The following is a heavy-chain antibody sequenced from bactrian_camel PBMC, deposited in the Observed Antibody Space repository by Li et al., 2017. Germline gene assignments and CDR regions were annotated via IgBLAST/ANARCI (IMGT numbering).Heavy chain of an antibody. CDR3: AADRRRHGPPSLRPGDYSV. CDR1: GYTYSSYC. CDR2: IGSYA. J-gene: IGHJ4*01. V-gene: IGHV3S53*01. Sequence: HVQLVESGGGSVQAEGSLRLSCAASGYTYSSYCMGWFRQAPGKEREGVASIGSYARYADSVKGRFTISKDNARNWLDLQMDSLEPGDTARYYCAADRRRHGPPSLRPGDYSVWGQGTQVTVS. D-gene: IGHD2*01.